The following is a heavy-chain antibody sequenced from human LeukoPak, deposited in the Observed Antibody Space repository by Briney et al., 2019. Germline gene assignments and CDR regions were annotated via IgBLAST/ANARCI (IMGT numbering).Heavy chain of an antibody. CDR2: IYYSGST. CDR1: GGSISSSSYY. J-gene: IGHJ4*02. D-gene: IGHD1-26*01. Sequence: PSETLSLTCTVSGGSISSSSYYWGWIRQPPGKGLELIGSIYYSGSTYYNPSLKSRVTISVGTSKNQFSLKLSSVTAADTAVYYCATSGSYWGVLWFDYWGQGTLVTVSS. CDR3: ATSGSYWGVLWFDY. V-gene: IGHV4-39*07.